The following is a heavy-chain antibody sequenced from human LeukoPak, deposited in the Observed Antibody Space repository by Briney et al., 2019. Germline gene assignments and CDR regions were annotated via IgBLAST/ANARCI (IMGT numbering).Heavy chain of an antibody. J-gene: IGHJ6*02. Sequence: GGSLRLSCAASGFSFSTYWMSWVRQAPGKGLEWVANIKQDGSGEVYVDSVRGRFTISRDNAKNSLFLQMNTLRAEDTAVYYCARDPYSSTWSYGMDVWGQGTMVTVSS. D-gene: IGHD6-6*01. CDR1: GFSFSTYW. CDR3: ARDPYSSTWSYGMDV. V-gene: IGHV3-7*05. CDR2: IKQDGSGE.